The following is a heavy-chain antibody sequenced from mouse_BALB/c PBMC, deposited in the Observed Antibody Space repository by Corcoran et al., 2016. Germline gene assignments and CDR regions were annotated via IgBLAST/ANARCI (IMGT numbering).Heavy chain of an antibody. CDR3: ARDWDHY. Sequence: DVQHPESGPGLGRPSQSLSLTCSVTGYSITSGYYWNWIRQFPGNKLEWMGYISYDGSNNYNPSRKNRISITRDTSKNQFFLKLNSVTTEDTATDYCARDWDHYWGQGTTLTVSS. CDR1: GYSITSGYY. D-gene: IGHD4-1*01. J-gene: IGHJ2*01. V-gene: IGHV3-6*02. CDR2: ISYDGSN.